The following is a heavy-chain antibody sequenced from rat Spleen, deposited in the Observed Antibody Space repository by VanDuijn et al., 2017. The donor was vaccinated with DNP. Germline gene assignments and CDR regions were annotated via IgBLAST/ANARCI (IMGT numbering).Heavy chain of an antibody. Sequence: EVQLVESGGGLVQPGGSLKLSCAASGFTFSDYYMAWVRQAPKKGLEWVASISYGGSSTSYGDSVKGRFTISRDNADSTLYLQMDSLRSEDTATYYCATDRGDWEPGFDYWGQGVMVTVSS. CDR2: ISYGGSST. CDR3: ATDRGDWEPGFDY. CDR1: GFTFSDYY. J-gene: IGHJ2*01. V-gene: IGHV5-22*01. D-gene: IGHD5-1*01.